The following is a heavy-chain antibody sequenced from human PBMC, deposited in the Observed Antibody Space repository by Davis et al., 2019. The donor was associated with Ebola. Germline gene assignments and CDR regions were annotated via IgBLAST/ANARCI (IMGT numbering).Heavy chain of an antibody. CDR2: IIPIFGTA. Sequence: SVKVSCKASGGTFSSYAISWVRQAPGQGLEWMGGIIPIFGTANYAQKFQGRVTITADESTSTAYMELSSLRSEDTAVYYCARGFFAVAGNDAFDIWGQGTMVTVSS. D-gene: IGHD6-19*01. CDR1: GGTFSSYA. CDR3: ARGFFAVAGNDAFDI. J-gene: IGHJ3*02. V-gene: IGHV1-69*13.